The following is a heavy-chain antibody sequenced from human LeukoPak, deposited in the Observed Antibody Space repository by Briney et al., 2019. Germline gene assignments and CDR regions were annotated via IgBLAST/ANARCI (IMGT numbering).Heavy chain of an antibody. Sequence: PGRSLRLSCAASGXPFSSYAMHWVRQAPGKGLEWVALISYDGSNEHYADSVKGRFTISRDNSKNTLYLQVNSLRAEDTAVYYCAKSKFSCIGNNCYSPDYWGQGTLVTVSS. CDR2: ISYDGSNE. J-gene: IGHJ4*02. CDR3: AKSKFSCIGNNCYSPDY. D-gene: IGHD2-15*01. V-gene: IGHV3-30*18. CDR1: GXPFSSYA.